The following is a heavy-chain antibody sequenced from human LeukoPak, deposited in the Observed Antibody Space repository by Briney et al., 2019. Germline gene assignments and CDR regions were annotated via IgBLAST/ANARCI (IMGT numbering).Heavy chain of an antibody. J-gene: IGHJ6*02. Sequence: PGGSLRLSCAASGFTLSSYSMSWVRQAPGKGLEWVSYISSSSSTIYYADSVKGRFTISRDNAKNSLYLQMNSLRAEDTAVYYCARDTGGYYGMDVWGQGTTVTVSS. CDR1: GFTLSSYS. V-gene: IGHV3-48*04. CDR2: ISSSSSTI. D-gene: IGHD6-13*01. CDR3: ARDTGGYYGMDV.